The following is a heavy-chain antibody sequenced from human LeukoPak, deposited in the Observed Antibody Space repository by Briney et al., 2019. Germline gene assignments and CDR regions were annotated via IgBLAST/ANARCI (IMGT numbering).Heavy chain of an antibody. CDR3: ARHFTYHYDSSGYPRDGFDI. CDR1: GGSISGYY. V-gene: IGHV4-59*08. Sequence: NPSETLSLTCTVSGGSISGYYWSWLRQSPGKGLVWIRYMHYSGNTNYNPSLKSRVIMSVDMSRNHFSLRLSSVTAADTALYFCARHFTYHYDSSGYPRDGFDIWGQGTMVTVSS. CDR2: MHYSGNT. J-gene: IGHJ3*02. D-gene: IGHD3-22*01.